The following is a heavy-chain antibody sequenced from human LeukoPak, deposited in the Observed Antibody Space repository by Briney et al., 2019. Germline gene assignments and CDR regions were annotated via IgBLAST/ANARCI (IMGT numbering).Heavy chain of an antibody. CDR3: ARVSPLSVVVPAAILGAFDI. J-gene: IGHJ3*02. V-gene: IGHV4-59*11. CDR2: IYYSGTT. CDR1: GGSISSHY. D-gene: IGHD2-2*02. Sequence: SESLSLTCTVSGGSISSHYWSWIRQPPGKGLEWSGYIYYSGTTNYNPSLKSRVTISVDTSKNQFSLKLSSVTAADTAVYYCARVSPLSVVVPAAILGAFDIWGQGTMITVSS.